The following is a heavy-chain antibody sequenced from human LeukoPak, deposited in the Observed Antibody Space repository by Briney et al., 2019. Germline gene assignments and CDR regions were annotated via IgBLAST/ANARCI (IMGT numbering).Heavy chain of an antibody. Sequence: LTGGSLRLSCAASGFTFSSYAMSWDRQAPGKGLEWVSAISGSGGSTYYPDSVKGRFTISRDNSKNTLYLQMNNLRAEDTAVYYCAKSTGYSYGYFDYWGQGTLVTVSS. CDR3: AKSTGYSYGYFDY. CDR1: GFTFSSYA. J-gene: IGHJ4*02. V-gene: IGHV3-23*01. CDR2: ISGSGGST. D-gene: IGHD5-18*01.